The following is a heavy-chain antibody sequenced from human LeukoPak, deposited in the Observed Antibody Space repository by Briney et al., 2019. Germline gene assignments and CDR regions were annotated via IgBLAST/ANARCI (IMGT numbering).Heavy chain of an antibody. Sequence: PGGSLRLSCAASGFTFSSYAMGWVRQAPGKGLEWVSAISGSGGSTYYADSVKGRFTISRDNSKNTLYPQMNSLRAEDTAVYYCARGHYCSSTSCYTLLGMDVWGQGTTVTVSS. V-gene: IGHV3-23*01. J-gene: IGHJ6*02. D-gene: IGHD2-2*02. CDR3: ARGHYCSSTSCYTLLGMDV. CDR2: ISGSGGST. CDR1: GFTFSSYA.